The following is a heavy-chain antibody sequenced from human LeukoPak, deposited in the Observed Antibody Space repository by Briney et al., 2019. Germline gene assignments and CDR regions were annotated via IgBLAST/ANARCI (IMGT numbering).Heavy chain of an antibody. Sequence: SETLSLTCTVSGGSISSYYWSWIRQPPRKGLEWIGNIYDSGSTNYNPSLKSRVTISVDTSKNQCSLKLSSVTAAGTAVYYCARQSISGSSLSYFDYWGQGTLVNVSS. D-gene: IGHD3-22*01. CDR3: ARQSISGSSLSYFDY. CDR2: IYDSGST. CDR1: GGSISSYY. V-gene: IGHV4-59*01. J-gene: IGHJ4*02.